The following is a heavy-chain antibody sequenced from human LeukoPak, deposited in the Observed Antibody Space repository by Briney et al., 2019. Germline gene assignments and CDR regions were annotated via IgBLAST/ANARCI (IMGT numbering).Heavy chain of an antibody. Sequence: SVKVSCKASGGTFSSYAISWVRQAPGQGLEWMGGIIPIFDTAKYAQKFQGRVTITADKSTSTAYMELSSLRSEDTAVYYCATHTYYYDSSGGPGDYWGQGTLVTVSS. J-gene: IGHJ4*02. CDR3: ATHTYYYDSSGGPGDY. V-gene: IGHV1-69*06. CDR2: IIPIFDTA. D-gene: IGHD3-22*01. CDR1: GGTFSSYA.